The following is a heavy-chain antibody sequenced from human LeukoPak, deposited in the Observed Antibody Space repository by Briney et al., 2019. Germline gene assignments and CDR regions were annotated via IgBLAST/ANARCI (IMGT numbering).Heavy chain of an antibody. CDR2: IYYSGST. CDR3: ASQDGFDI. Sequence: SETLSLTCTVSGGSISSSSYYWGWIRQPPGKGLEWIGSIYYSGSTYYNPSLKSRVTISVDTSKNQFSLKLSSVTAADTAVYYCASQDGFDIWGQGTMVTVSS. J-gene: IGHJ3*02. V-gene: IGHV4-39*01. CDR1: GGSISSSSYY.